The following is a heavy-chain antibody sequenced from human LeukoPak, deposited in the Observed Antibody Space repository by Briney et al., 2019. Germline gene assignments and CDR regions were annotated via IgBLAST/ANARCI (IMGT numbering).Heavy chain of an antibody. Sequence: GGSLRLSCAASGFTVSSNYMSWVRQAPGKGLEWVSVIYSGGSTYYADSVKGRFTISRDNSKNSLYLQMNSLRAEDTAVYYCAKSGLYYDSSGYSSYFDYWGQGTLVTVSS. J-gene: IGHJ4*02. D-gene: IGHD3-22*01. CDR2: IYSGGST. V-gene: IGHV3-53*01. CDR1: GFTVSSNY. CDR3: AKSGLYYDSSGYSSYFDY.